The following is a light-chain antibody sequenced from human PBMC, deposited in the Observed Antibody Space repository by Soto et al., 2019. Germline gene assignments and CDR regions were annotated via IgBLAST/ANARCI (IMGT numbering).Light chain of an antibody. J-gene: IGKJ1*01. CDR2: GAS. Sequence: MTQSPSTLSASVGDRATITCRASQRVDDSHLAWYQLRPGQAPRLLIYGASTRATGIPDRFSGSGSGTEFTLIISSLQSEDSAVYYCQQYNSWLWTFRQGTKVDIK. CDR3: QQYNSWLWT. V-gene: IGKV3D-15*01. CDR1: QRVDDSH.